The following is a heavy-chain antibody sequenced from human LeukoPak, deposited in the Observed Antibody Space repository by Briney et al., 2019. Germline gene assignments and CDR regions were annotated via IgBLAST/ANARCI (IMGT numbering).Heavy chain of an antibody. CDR3: ARESGGRGHFDY. J-gene: IGHJ4*02. V-gene: IGHV1-18*01. Sequence: ASVKVSCKASGYIFTNYGISWVRQAPGQGLEWMGWISGNTGNTNYAQKIQGRVTMTTDTSTTTAYMELRSLRSDDTAMYYCARESGGRGHFDYWGQGTLVTVSS. CDR2: ISGNTGNT. CDR1: GYIFTNYG. D-gene: IGHD3-16*01.